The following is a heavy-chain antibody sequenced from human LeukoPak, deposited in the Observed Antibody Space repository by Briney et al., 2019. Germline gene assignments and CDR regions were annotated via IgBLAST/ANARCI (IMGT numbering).Heavy chain of an antibody. CDR1: GFTFSSYA. Sequence: GGSLRLSCAASGFTFSSYAMHWVRQAPGKGLEWVAVISYDGSNKYYADSVKGRFTISRDNAKNSLYLQMNSLRAEDTAVYYCARGGGDKGDYYYYMDVWGKGTTVTISS. V-gene: IGHV3-30*04. J-gene: IGHJ6*03. CDR2: ISYDGSNK. CDR3: ARGGGDKGDYYYYMDV. D-gene: IGHD2-21*02.